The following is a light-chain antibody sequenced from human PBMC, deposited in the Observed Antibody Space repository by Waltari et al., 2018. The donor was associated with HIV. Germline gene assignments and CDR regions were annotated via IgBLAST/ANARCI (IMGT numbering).Light chain of an antibody. Sequence: EIVLTQSPGTLSLSPGERATLSCRASQSVSSNYLAWYQQKPGQAPRLLIYGASNSATGIPDRFSGSGSGTDFGLTISRLEPEDFAVYFCQQYGSSPKTFGQGTKVEI. J-gene: IGKJ1*01. CDR3: QQYGSSPKT. CDR2: GAS. CDR1: QSVSSNY. V-gene: IGKV3-20*01.